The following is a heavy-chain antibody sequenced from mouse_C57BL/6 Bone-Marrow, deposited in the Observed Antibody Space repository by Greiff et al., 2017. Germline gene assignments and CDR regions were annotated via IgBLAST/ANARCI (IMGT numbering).Heavy chain of an antibody. CDR2: ISAGGSYT. V-gene: IGHV5-4*01. J-gene: IGHJ2*01. Sequence: EVKVVESGGGLVKPGGSLKLSCAASGFTFSSYAMSWVRQTPEKRLEWVATISAGGSYTYYPDNVKGRFTISRDNAKNNLYLQMSHLKSEDTAMYYCARDWGYLLPFDCWGQGTTLTVSS. CDR3: ARDWGYLLPFDC. D-gene: IGHD5-1*01. CDR1: GFTFSSYA.